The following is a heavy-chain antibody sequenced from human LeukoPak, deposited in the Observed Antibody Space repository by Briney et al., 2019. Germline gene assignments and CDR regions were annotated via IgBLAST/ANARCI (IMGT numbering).Heavy chain of an antibody. CDR1: GFTFSSYG. CDR2: ISYDGSNK. D-gene: IGHD3-22*01. Sequence: PGRSLRLSCAASGFTFSSYGTHWVRQAPGKGLEWVAVISYDGSNKYYADSVKGRFTISRDNSKNTLYLQINSLRAEDTAVYYCAKDLAYYYDSSGYKDAFDIWGQGTMVTVSS. CDR3: AKDLAYYYDSSGYKDAFDI. V-gene: IGHV3-30*18. J-gene: IGHJ3*02.